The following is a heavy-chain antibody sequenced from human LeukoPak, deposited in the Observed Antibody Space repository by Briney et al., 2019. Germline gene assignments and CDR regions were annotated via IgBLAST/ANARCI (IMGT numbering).Heavy chain of an antibody. Sequence: SETLSLTCTVSGGSISSHYWSWIRQPPGKGLEWIGHIYYSGSTNYNPSLKSRVTISVDTSKNQFSLKLSSVTAADTAVYYCARDFEGGAFDIWGQGTMVTVSS. D-gene: IGHD3-16*01. CDR2: IYYSGST. J-gene: IGHJ3*02. CDR1: GGSISSHY. CDR3: ARDFEGGAFDI. V-gene: IGHV4-59*11.